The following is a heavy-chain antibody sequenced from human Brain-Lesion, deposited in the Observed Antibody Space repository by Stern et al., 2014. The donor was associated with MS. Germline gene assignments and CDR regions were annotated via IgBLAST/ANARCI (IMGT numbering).Heavy chain of an antibody. D-gene: IGHD3-3*01. CDR1: GFIFTGYY. J-gene: IGHJ6*02. CDR2: VNPNSGGT. CDR3: ARDQRGITIFGVVTDYYYLGMDV. V-gene: IGHV1-2*02. Sequence: QLVESGAEVKKPGASVKVSCKTSGFIFTGYYIHWVRHAPGQGLEWMAWVNPNSGGTKYSPHFQGRGPMSRDTSISTAYVELSSLTSDDTAVYYCARDQRGITIFGVVTDYYYLGMDVWGQGTTVTVSS.